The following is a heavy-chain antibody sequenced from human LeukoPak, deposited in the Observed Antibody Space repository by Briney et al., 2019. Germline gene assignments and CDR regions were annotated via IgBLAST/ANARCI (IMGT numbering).Heavy chain of an antibody. V-gene: IGHV1-24*01. J-gene: IGHJ4*02. Sequence: ASVKVSCKVSGYALTKLSIRWVRQAPGKGLEWMGGFDFQDGETIYAQKFQGRVTMTEDTSSDTAYMELNSLRSEDTAVYYCSGKTARLVGPMGEGDWNYWGQGTLVTVSS. CDR3: SGKTARLVGPMGEGDWNY. CDR2: FDFQDGET. D-gene: IGHD1-26*01. CDR1: GYALTKLS.